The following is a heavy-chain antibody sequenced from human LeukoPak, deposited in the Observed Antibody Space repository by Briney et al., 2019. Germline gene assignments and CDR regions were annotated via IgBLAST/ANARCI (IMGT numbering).Heavy chain of an antibody. V-gene: IGHV5-51*01. D-gene: IGHD3-10*01. CDR3: ARTRGITMVRGVIITTPDNWFDP. CDR2: IYPGDSDT. Sequence: GESLKISCKGSGYSFTSYWIGWVRQMPGKGLEWMGIIYPGDSDTRYSSSFQGQVTISADKSISTAYLQWSSLKASDTAMYYCARTRGITMVRGVIITTPDNWFDPWGQGTLVTVPS. CDR1: GYSFTSYW. J-gene: IGHJ5*02.